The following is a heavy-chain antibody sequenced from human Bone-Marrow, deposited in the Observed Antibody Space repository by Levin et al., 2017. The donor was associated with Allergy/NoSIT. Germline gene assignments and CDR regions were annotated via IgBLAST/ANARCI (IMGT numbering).Heavy chain of an antibody. CDR2: IYYSGST. CDR3: ARDAGEGSGGVGTFDY. CDR1: GGSISSGGYY. Sequence: SQTLSLTCTVSGGSISSGGYYWSWIRQHPGKGLEWIGYIYYSGSTYYNPSLKSRVTISVDTSKNQFSLKLSSVTAADTAVYYCARDAGEGSGGVGTFDYWGQGTLVTVSS. V-gene: IGHV4-31*03. D-gene: IGHD2-15*01. J-gene: IGHJ4*02.